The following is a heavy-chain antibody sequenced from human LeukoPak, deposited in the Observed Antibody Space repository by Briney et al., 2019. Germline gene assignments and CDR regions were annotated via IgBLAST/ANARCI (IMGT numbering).Heavy chain of an antibody. CDR3: VRGRDIVVVPAAKGAFDY. D-gene: IGHD2-2*01. CDR2: ISAYNGNI. V-gene: IGHV1-18*01. CDR1: GYTFTSFG. Sequence: ASVKVSCKASGYTFTSFGISWVRQAPGQGLEWMGWISAYNGNINYVQKFQGRVTMTTDISTSTAYMELRSLRSDDTAVFYCVRGRDIVVVPAAKGAFDYWGQGTLVTVSS. J-gene: IGHJ4*02.